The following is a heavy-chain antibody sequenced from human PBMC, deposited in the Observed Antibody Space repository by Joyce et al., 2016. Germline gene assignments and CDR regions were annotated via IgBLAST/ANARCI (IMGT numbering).Heavy chain of an antibody. D-gene: IGHD2-2*02. CDR2: MSYDGSHQ. CDR1: EFAFSSHA. V-gene: IGHV3-30*03. Sequence: QVPLLESGGGVAQPGRSLRLSCAASEFAFSSHAMHWVRQAPGKGLGWVAVMSYDGSHQYYADSVGGRFTISRDNSQNTLYLQMNSLRVEDTAVYYCTRSSRTGYTAGWPDFDYWGQGTLVTVSS. J-gene: IGHJ4*02. CDR3: TRSSRTGYTAGWPDFDY.